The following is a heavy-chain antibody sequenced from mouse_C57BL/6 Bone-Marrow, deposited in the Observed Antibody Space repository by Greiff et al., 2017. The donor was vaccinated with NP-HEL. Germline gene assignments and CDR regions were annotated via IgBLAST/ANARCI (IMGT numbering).Heavy chain of an antibody. CDR2: ISYDGSN. D-gene: IGHD1-1*01. V-gene: IGHV3-6*01. CDR1: GYSITSGYY. CDR3: AREAYGSSLDY. J-gene: IGHJ2*01. Sequence: VQLQQSGPGLVKPSQSLSLTCSVTGYSITSGYYWNWIRQFPGNKLEWMGYISYDGSNNYNPSLKNRISITRDTSKNQFFLKLNSVTTEDTATYYCAREAYGSSLDYWGQGTTLTVSS.